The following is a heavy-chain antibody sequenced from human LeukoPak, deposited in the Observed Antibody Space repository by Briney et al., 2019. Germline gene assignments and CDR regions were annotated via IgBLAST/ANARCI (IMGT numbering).Heavy chain of an antibody. Sequence: GSLRLSCAASGFTFNIYGMQWVRQAPGKGLEWVAFIQYDGTNKWYAGSVKGRFTISRDNSKNMLYLQMNGLIPEDTAVYYCAKDWAYYDSSGYYIDHWGQGTLVTVSS. CDR2: IQYDGTNK. CDR1: GFTFNIYG. V-gene: IGHV3-30*02. D-gene: IGHD3-22*01. CDR3: AKDWAYYDSSGYYIDH. J-gene: IGHJ4*02.